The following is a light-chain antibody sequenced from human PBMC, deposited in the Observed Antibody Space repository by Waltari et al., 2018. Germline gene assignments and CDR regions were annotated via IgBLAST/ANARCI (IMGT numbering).Light chain of an antibody. Sequence: DIQMTQSTPSLSASVGDRVTITCRATQSISTSLNWYQHKSGKAPKLLIYGASTLERGVPSRFSGSGSGTDFTLTINSLRPEDFATYYCQQSYTAPFTFGPGTRVDLK. CDR1: QSISTS. V-gene: IGKV1-39*01. CDR3: QQSYTAPFT. J-gene: IGKJ3*01. CDR2: GAS.